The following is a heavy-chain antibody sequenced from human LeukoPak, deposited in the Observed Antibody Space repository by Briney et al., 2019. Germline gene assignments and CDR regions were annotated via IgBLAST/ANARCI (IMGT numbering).Heavy chain of an antibody. CDR3: ARADNDFWSGYDAFDI. Sequence: ASVKVSCKASGYTFTSYDINWVRQATGQGLEWMGWMNPNSGNTGYAQKFQGRVTMTRNTSISTAYMELSGLRSEDTAVYYCARADNDFWSGYDAFDIWGQGTMVTVPS. D-gene: IGHD3-3*01. CDR2: MNPNSGNT. J-gene: IGHJ3*02. CDR1: GYTFTSYD. V-gene: IGHV1-8*01.